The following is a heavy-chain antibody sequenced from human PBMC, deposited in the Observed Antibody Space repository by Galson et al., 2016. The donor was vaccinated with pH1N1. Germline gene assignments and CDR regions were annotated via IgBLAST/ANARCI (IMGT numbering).Heavy chain of an antibody. CDR2: ISGSGGTT. CDR1: GFTFSSYA. V-gene: IGHV3-23*01. Sequence: SLRLSCAASGFTFSSYAMYWVRQAPGKGLEWVSAISGSGGTTHDADSVKGRFTISRDNSKNTLYLQMHSLRAEDTAMYYCVRAVGRAEAHWGQGTLVTVSS. J-gene: IGHJ4*02. D-gene: IGHD1-26*01. CDR3: VRAVGRAEAH.